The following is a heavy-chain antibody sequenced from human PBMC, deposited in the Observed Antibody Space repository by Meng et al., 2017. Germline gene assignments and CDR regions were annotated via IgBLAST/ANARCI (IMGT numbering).Heavy chain of an antibody. D-gene: IGHD6-19*01. CDR2: ITTKANNYAT. V-gene: IGHV3-73*01. CDR3: TVYISGHI. J-gene: IGHJ4*02. Sequence: GESLKISCAASGFIFSGSYIHWVRQAAGKGLVWVDRITTKANNYATAYAATVRDSFSISSDDSKITSYLQMNSLKSEDTALYYCTVYISGHIWGQGTVVTVSS. CDR1: GFIFSGSY.